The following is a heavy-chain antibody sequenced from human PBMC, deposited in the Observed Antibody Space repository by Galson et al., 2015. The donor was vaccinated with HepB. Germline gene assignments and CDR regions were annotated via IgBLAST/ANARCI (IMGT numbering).Heavy chain of an antibody. V-gene: IGHV1-69*02. CDR2: IIPILGIA. CDR3: ARSMTPLDLVGGYDTYFDY. CDR1: GGTFSSYT. D-gene: IGHD5-12*01. J-gene: IGHJ4*02. Sequence: SVKVSCKASGGTFSSYTISWVRQAPGQGLEWMGRIIPILGIANYAQKFQGRVTITADKSTSTAYMELGSLRSEDTAVYYCARSMTPLDLVGGYDTYFDYWGQGTLVTVSS.